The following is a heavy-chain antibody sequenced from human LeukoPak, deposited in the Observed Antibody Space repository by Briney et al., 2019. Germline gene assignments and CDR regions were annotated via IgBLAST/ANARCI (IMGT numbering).Heavy chain of an antibody. V-gene: IGHV3-33*01. J-gene: IGHJ4*02. D-gene: IGHD2-2*01. Sequence: GRSLRLSCAASGFTFSSYGMHWVRQAPGKGLEWVAVIWYDGSNKYYADSVKGRFTISRDNSKNTLYLQMNSLRAEDTAVYYCARDDLGYCSSTSCYGVDYGGQGTLVTVSS. CDR1: GFTFSSYG. CDR2: IWYDGSNK. CDR3: ARDDLGYCSSTSCYGVDY.